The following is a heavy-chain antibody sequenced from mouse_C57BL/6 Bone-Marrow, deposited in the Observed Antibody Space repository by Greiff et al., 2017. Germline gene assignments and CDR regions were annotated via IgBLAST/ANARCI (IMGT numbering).Heavy chain of an antibody. CDR3: ARAPLYYSGLY. CDR2: IYPRSGNT. J-gene: IGHJ2*01. CDR1: GYTFTSYG. V-gene: IGHV1-81*01. D-gene: IGHD1-1*01. Sequence: VTLQESGAELARPGASVKLSCKASGYTFTSYGISWVKQRTGPGLEWIGEIYPRSGNTYYNEKFKGKATLTADKSSSTAYMELRSLTSEDSAVYFCARAPLYYSGLYGGQGTTLPVAS.